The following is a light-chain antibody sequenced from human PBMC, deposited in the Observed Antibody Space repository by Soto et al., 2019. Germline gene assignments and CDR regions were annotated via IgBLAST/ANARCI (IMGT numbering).Light chain of an antibody. V-gene: IGLV2-14*03. CDR1: SNDIGSYNY. J-gene: IGLJ2*01. CDR2: DVS. Sequence: QSALTQPASLSGSPGQSITISCTGTSNDIGSYNYVSWYQQHPGKAPKLMIFDVSYRPSGISDRFSGSKSGNTASLTISGLQPEDEADYYCSSYGASSTLFGGGTKVTVL. CDR3: SSYGASSTL.